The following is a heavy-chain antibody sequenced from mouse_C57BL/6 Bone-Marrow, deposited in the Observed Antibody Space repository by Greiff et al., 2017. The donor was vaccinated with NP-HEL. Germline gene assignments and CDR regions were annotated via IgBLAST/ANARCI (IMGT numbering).Heavy chain of an antibody. CDR1: GYTFTDYY. CDR3: AREATVVRGYAKDY. Sequence: VQLQQSGPVLVKPGASVKMSCKASGYTFTDYYMNWVKQSHGKSLEWIGVINPYNGGTSYNQKFKGKATLTVDKSSSTAYMELNSLTSEGSAVYYGAREATVVRGYAKDYWGQGTSVTVSS. CDR2: INPYNGGT. D-gene: IGHD1-1*01. J-gene: IGHJ4*01. V-gene: IGHV1-19*01.